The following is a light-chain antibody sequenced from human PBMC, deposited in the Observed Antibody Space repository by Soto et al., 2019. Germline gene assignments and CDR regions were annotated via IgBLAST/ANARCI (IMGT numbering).Light chain of an antibody. V-gene: IGKV3-20*01. CDR1: QSVISTY. J-gene: IGKJ1*01. Sequence: ESVLTQSPGTPSLSPGERATLSCRASQSVISTYLAWYQQKPGQAPRLLIYGASSRATGIPDRFGGSGSGTDFTLTISRLEPEDFAVYYCQQYRDSLGTFGQGTKVDIK. CDR3: QQYRDSLGT. CDR2: GAS.